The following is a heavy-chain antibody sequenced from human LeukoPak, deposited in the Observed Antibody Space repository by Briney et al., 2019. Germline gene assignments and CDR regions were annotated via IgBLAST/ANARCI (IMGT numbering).Heavy chain of an antibody. D-gene: IGHD6-19*01. CDR3: ARRGVGWRQIDY. J-gene: IGHJ4*02. Sequence: GGSLRLSCAAPGFTVSSNYMSWVRQAPGKGLEWVSVIYSGGSTYYADSVKGRFTISRDNSKNTLYLQMNSLRAEDTAVYYCARRGVGWRQIDYWGQGTLVTVSS. CDR2: IYSGGST. CDR1: GFTVSSNY. V-gene: IGHV3-66*01.